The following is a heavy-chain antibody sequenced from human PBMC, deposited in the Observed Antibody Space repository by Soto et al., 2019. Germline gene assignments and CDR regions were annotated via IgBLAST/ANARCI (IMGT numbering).Heavy chain of an antibody. J-gene: IGHJ4*02. CDR1: GGSFSGYY. V-gene: IGHV4-34*01. CDR2: INHSGST. D-gene: IGHD2-15*01. Sequence: PSETLSLTCAVYGGSFSGYYWSWIRQPPGKGLEWIGEINHSGSTNYNPSLKSRVTISVDTSKNQFSLKLSSVTAADTAVYYCARGDYCSDGICYKTSTDYWGQGTQVTVSS. CDR3: ARGDYCSDGICYKTSTDY.